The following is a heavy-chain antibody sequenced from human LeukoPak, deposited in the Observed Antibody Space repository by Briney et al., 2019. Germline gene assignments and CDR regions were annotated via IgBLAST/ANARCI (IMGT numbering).Heavy chain of an antibody. D-gene: IGHD7-27*01. CDR3: ARTNWGWGGRYFDY. V-gene: IGHV3-11*01. Sequence: GGSLRLSCVASGFTFSNYYMNWIRQAPGKGLEWVSYISSSGSTIYYADSVKGRFTISRDNAKNSLYVQMNSLSAEDTAVYYCARTNWGWGGRYFDYWGQGTLVTVSS. J-gene: IGHJ4*02. CDR1: GFTFSNYY. CDR2: ISSSGSTI.